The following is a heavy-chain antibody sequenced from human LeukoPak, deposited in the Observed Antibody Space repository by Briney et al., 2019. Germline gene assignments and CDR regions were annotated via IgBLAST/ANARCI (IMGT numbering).Heavy chain of an antibody. Sequence: PSETLSLTCAVSGYSISSGYYWGWIRQPPGKGLEWIVSIYHSGSTYYNPSLKSRVTISVDTSNNQFSLKLSSVTAADTAVYYCARWGAAGTDYWGQGTLVTVSS. J-gene: IGHJ4*02. CDR3: ARWGAAGTDY. CDR2: IYHSGST. V-gene: IGHV4-38-2*01. CDR1: GYSISSGYY. D-gene: IGHD6-13*01.